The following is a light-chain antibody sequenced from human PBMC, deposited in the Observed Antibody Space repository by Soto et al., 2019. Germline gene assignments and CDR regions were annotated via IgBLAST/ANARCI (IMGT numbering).Light chain of an antibody. Sequence: QSALTQPASVSGSPGQSITISCPGTSSDVGGYNYVSWYQQHPGKAPKLMIYEVSNRPSGVSNRFSGSKSGNTASLTISGLQAEDEADYYCSSYTSSSTYVFGTGTKGTVL. CDR3: SSYTSSSTYV. CDR1: SSDVGGYNY. V-gene: IGLV2-14*01. CDR2: EVS. J-gene: IGLJ1*01.